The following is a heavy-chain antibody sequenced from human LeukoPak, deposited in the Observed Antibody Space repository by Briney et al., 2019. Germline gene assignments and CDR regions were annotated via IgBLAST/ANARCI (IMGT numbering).Heavy chain of an antibody. Sequence: ASVKVSCKASGYTFTSYGISWVRQAPGQGLEWMGWISAYNGNTNYAQKLQGRVTMTTDTSTSTAYMELRSLRSDDTAVYYCATSITMIVSFDYWGQGTLVTVSS. CDR2: ISAYNGNT. J-gene: IGHJ4*02. CDR3: ATSITMIVSFDY. D-gene: IGHD3-22*01. CDR1: GYTFTSYG. V-gene: IGHV1-18*01.